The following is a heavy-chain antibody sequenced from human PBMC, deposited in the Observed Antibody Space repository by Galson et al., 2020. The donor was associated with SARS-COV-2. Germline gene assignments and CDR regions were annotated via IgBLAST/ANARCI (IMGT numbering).Heavy chain of an antibody. CDR3: ARGGTIAVAGYYSYYGMDI. J-gene: IGHJ6*02. V-gene: IGHV4-4*07. D-gene: IGHD6-19*01. CDR1: GGSISSYY. CDR2: IYTSWST. Sequence: SETLSLTCTVSGGSISSYYWSWIRQPAGKGLEWIGRIYTSWSTNYYLFLKSRVIMSVDTCKNQFSLKLSSVTAADTAVYYCARGGTIAVAGYYSYYGMDIWGQGTTVTVSS.